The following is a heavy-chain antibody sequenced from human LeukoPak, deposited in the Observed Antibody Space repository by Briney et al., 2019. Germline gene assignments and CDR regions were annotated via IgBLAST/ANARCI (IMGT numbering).Heavy chain of an antibody. CDR3: VRHVYNIGWIYYFDD. CDR2: TYYSGST. V-gene: IGHV4-30-4*01. D-gene: IGHD6-19*01. CDR1: GVSISSGDYY. Sequence: SETLSLTCTVSGVSISSGDYYWSWIRQPPGKGLEWIGYTYYSGSTYYNPSLKSRVTISVDTSKNQFSLKLSSVTAADTALYYCVRHVYNIGWIYYFDDWGQGTLVTVSS. J-gene: IGHJ4*02.